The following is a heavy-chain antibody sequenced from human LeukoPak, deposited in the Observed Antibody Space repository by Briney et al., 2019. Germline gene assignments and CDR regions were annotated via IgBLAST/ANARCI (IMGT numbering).Heavy chain of an antibody. CDR2: ISYDGSNK. CDR1: GFTFSSYA. CDR3: ARDRIKLLWFGEFLDY. D-gene: IGHD3-10*01. J-gene: IGHJ4*02. V-gene: IGHV3-30*04. Sequence: PGRSLRLSCAASGFTFSSYAMHWVRQAPGKGLEWVAVISYDGSNKYYADSVKGRFTISRDNSKNTLYLQMNSLRAEDTAVYYCARDRIKLLWFGEFLDYWGQGTLVTVSS.